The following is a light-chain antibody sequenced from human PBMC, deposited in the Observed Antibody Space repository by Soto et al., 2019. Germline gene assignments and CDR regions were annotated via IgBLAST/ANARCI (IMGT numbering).Light chain of an antibody. CDR3: QTWDTGIVV. CDR2: LNSDGSH. V-gene: IGLV4-69*01. CDR1: TGHSSYA. Sequence: QSVLTQSPSASASLGASVKLTCTLSTGHSSYAIAWHQQQPEKGPRYLMKLNSDGSHSKGDGIPDRFSGSRSGAERYLTISSLQSEDEADYYWQTWDTGIVVFGGGTKLTVL. J-gene: IGLJ2*01.